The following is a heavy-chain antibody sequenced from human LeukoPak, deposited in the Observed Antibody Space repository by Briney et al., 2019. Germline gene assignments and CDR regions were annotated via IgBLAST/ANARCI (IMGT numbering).Heavy chain of an antibody. D-gene: IGHD5-12*01. J-gene: IGHJ5*02. Sequence: SVKVSCKASGGTFSSYAISWVRQAPGQGLEWMGGIIPIFGTANYAQKFQGRVTITADESTSTAYMELSSLRSEDTAVYYCARDNGYSGYDLVFWFDPWGQGTLVTVSS. CDR2: IIPIFGTA. CDR3: ARDNGYSGYDLVFWFDP. CDR1: GGTFSSYA. V-gene: IGHV1-69*13.